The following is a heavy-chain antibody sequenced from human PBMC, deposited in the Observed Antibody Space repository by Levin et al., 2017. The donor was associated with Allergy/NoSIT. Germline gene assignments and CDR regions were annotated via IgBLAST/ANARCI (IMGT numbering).Heavy chain of an antibody. V-gene: IGHV4-61*01. CDR2: IYYSGST. D-gene: IGHD2-21*01. J-gene: IGHJ6*02. CDR1: GGSVSSGSYY. Sequence: SETLSLTCTVSGGSVSSGSYYWSWIRQPPGTGLEWIGYIYYSGSTNYNPSLKSRVTISVDTSKNQFSLKLSSVTAADTAVYYCARVWDSVVNGMDVWGQGTTVTVSS. CDR3: ARVWDSVVNGMDV.